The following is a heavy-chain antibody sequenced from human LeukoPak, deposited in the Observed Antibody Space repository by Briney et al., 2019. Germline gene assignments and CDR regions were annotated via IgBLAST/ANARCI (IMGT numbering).Heavy chain of an antibody. J-gene: IGHJ6*03. CDR1: GGSISNYY. V-gene: IGHV4-59*01. CDR2: IHYSGST. CDR3: ARFSGVPVAGTSYYYYYMAA. D-gene: IGHD6-19*01. Sequence: SETLSLTCTVSGGSISNYYWGWIRQPPGKGLEWIGYIHYSGSTNYNPSLKSRVTISVDTSNNQFSLKVRSVTAADTAVYYCARFSGVPVAGTSYYYYYMAAWGKGTTVTVS.